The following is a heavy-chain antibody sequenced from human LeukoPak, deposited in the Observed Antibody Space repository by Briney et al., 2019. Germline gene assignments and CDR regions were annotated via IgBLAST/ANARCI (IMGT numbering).Heavy chain of an antibody. V-gene: IGHV3-30*18. CDR3: AKDLKYCSSTSCYRRVDY. Sequence: GGSLRLSCAASGFTFSSYGMHWVRQAPGKGLEWVAVISYDGSNKYYADSVKGRFTISRDNSKNTLYLQMNSLRAEDTAVYYCAKDLKYCSSTSCYRRVDYWGQGTLVTVSS. CDR2: ISYDGSNK. CDR1: GFTFSSYG. J-gene: IGHJ4*02. D-gene: IGHD2-2*02.